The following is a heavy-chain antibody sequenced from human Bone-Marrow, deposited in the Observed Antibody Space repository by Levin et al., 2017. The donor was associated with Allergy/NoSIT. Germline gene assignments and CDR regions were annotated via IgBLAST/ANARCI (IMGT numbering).Heavy chain of an antibody. V-gene: IGHV1-18*01. J-gene: IGHJ3*01. Sequence: ASVKVSCKAAGYTLTTYGITWVRQAPGQGLEWMGWLSPYNGNTNYAQKLQDRVTMPIDPSTGTAYMELKSLTSDDTPVYYCSGSTGALRAGAFDVWGQGTVVTVSS. CDR3: SGSTGALRAGAFDV. D-gene: IGHD6-19*01. CDR1: GYTLTTYG. CDR2: LSPYNGNT.